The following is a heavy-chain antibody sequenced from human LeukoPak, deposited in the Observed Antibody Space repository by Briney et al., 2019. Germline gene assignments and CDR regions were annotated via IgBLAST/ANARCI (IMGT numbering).Heavy chain of an antibody. D-gene: IGHD3-22*01. CDR1: GFTFSSYA. V-gene: IGHV3-23*01. CDR3: AKVPSRYYYDSSGSPNNWFDP. J-gene: IGHJ5*02. Sequence: GGSLRLSCAASGFTFSSYAMSWVRQAPGKGLEWVSSISGSGGSTYYADSVKGRFTISRDNSKNTPYLQMNSLRAEDTAVYYCAKVPSRYYYDSSGSPNNWFDPWGQGTLVTVSS. CDR2: ISGSGGST.